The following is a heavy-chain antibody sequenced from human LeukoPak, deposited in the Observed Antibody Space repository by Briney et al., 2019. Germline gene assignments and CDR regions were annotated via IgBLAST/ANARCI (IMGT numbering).Heavy chain of an antibody. CDR2: IYYSGST. CDR1: GGSISSSSYY. V-gene: IGHV4-39*01. CDR3: ARSSGWLDSMDV. J-gene: IGHJ6*03. D-gene: IGHD6-19*01. Sequence: SETLSLTCTVSGGSISSSSYYWGWIRQPPGKGLEWIGSIYYSGSTYYNPSLKSRVTISVDTSKNQFSLKLSSVTAADTAVYYCARSSGWLDSMDVWGKGTTVTISS.